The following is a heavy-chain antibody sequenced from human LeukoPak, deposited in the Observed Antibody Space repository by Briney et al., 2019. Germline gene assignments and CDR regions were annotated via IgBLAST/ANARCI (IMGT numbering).Heavy chain of an antibody. CDR2: IDTVGSTT. CDR3: ARVRSGSDDWVDP. CDR1: GFTFSAYW. J-gene: IGHJ5*02. Sequence: GGSLRLSCAASGFTFSAYWMPWVRQAPGKGLVWVSRIDTVGSTTTYADSVKGRFTISRDNAKNTLHLQMSSQTAEDTGVYYCARVRSGSDDWVDPWGQGTLVTVSS. V-gene: IGHV3-74*03. D-gene: IGHD1-26*01.